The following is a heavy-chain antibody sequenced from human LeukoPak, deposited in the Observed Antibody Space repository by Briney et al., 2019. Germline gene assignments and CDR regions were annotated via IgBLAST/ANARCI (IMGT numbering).Heavy chain of an antibody. Sequence: SETLSLTCAVYGGSFSGYYWSWIRQPPGKGLEWIGEINHSGSTNYNPSLKSRVTISVDTSKNQFSLKLSSVTAADTAVYYCARGVPVLLYFDWLSPPAKNYALDYWGQGTLVTVSS. J-gene: IGHJ4*02. V-gene: IGHV4-34*01. CDR2: INHSGST. CDR1: GGSFSGYY. CDR3: ARGVPVLLYFDWLSPPAKNYALDY. D-gene: IGHD3-9*01.